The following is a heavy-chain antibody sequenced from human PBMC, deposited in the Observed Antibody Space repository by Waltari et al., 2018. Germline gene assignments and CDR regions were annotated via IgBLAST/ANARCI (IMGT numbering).Heavy chain of an antibody. CDR3: ARDSIVVVPGYYYYYGMDV. D-gene: IGHD2-2*01. V-gene: IGHV4-38-2*02. CDR2: IYHSGST. CDR1: GYSISSGYY. J-gene: IGHJ6*02. Sequence: QVQLQESGPGLVKPSETLSLTCAVSGYSISSGYYWGWLRQPPGKGLEWIGSIYHSGSTYYNPSLKSRVTISVDTSKNQFSLKLSSVTAADTAVYYCARDSIVVVPGYYYYYGMDVWGQGTTVTVSS.